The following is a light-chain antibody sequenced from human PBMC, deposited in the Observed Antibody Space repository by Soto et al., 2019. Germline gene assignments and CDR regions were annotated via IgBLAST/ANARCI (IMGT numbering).Light chain of an antibody. CDR3: QQYVSSVT. CDR1: QSVDSSF. CDR2: GAS. J-gene: IGKJ1*01. V-gene: IGKV3-20*01. Sequence: EIVLTQSPGFLSLSPGERATLSCRASQSVDSSFFAWYQQKPGQAPRLLIYGASKRATGIPDRFSGSGSGTDFTLTISRLEPEXFAXXXCQQYVSSVTFGQGTKVEIK.